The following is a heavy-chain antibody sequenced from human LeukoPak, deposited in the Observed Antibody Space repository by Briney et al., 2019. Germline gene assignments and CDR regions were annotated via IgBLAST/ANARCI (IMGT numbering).Heavy chain of an antibody. V-gene: IGHV3-33*06. J-gene: IGHJ4*02. D-gene: IGHD1-1*01. Sequence: GGSLRLSCAQPGFTFSSWGMHWVRPAPGKGLEWVAVIWSDGSYKYYADPVKGRFTISRDNSKNTLYLQMNSLRAEDTAMYYCAKDVTTGTLALDYWGQGTLVSVSS. CDR2: IWSDGSYK. CDR1: GFTFSSWG. CDR3: AKDVTTGTLALDY.